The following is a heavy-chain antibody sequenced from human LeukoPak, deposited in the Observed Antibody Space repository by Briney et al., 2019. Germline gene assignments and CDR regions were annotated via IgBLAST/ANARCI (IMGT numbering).Heavy chain of an antibody. J-gene: IGHJ4*02. V-gene: IGHV3-43*02. CDR3: AKNYGGFYGGNSHLDY. CDR2: ISGDGGST. D-gene: IGHD4-23*01. CDR1: GFTFDDYA. Sequence: GGSLRLSCAASGFTFDDYAMHWVRQAPGKGLEWVSLISGDGGSTYYADSVKGRFTISRDNSKNSLYLQMNSLRTEDTALYYCAKNYGGFYGGNSHLDYWGQGTLVTVSS.